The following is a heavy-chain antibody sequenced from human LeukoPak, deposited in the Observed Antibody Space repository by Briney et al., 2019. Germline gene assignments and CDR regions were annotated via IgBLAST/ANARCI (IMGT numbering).Heavy chain of an antibody. CDR1: GFTFSSHA. CDR2: ITDSGGST. Sequence: GGSLRLSCAASGFTFSSHAMSWVRQAPGKGLEWVSGITDSGGSTYYADSVKGRFTISRDNSKNTLYLQMNSLKTEDTAVYYCTTDDDYGGNDWGQGTLVTVSS. J-gene: IGHJ4*02. V-gene: IGHV3-23*01. CDR3: TTDDDYGGND. D-gene: IGHD4-23*01.